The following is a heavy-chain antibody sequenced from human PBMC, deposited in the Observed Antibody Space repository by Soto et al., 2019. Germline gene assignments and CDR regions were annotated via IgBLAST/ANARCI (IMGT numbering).Heavy chain of an antibody. V-gene: IGHV3-23*01. CDR3: AKVWPSGSGWRCFDY. Sequence: LRLSCAASGFTFSSYAMSWVRQAPGRGLEWVSAISGSGGSTYYADSVKGRFTISRDNSKNTLYLQMNSLRAEDTAVYYCAKVWPSGSGWRCFDYWGQGTLVTVSS. CDR1: GFTFSSYA. J-gene: IGHJ4*02. D-gene: IGHD6-25*01. CDR2: ISGSGGST.